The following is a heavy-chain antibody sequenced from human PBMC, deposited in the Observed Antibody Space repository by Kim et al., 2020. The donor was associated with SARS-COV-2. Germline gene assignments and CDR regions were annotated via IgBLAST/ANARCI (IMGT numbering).Heavy chain of an antibody. J-gene: IGHJ6*02. Sequence: SETLSLTCAVYGGSFSGYYWSWIRQPPGKGLEWIGEINHSGSTNYNPSLKSRVTISVDTSKNQFSLKLSSVTAADTAVYYCATQTPTPWIQLWGNYYYYGMDVWGQGTTVTVSS. CDR1: GGSFSGYY. CDR3: ATQTPTPWIQLWGNYYYYGMDV. D-gene: IGHD5-18*01. V-gene: IGHV4-34*01. CDR2: INHSGST.